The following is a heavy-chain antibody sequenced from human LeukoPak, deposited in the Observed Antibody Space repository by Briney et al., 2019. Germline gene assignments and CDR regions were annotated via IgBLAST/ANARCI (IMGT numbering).Heavy chain of an antibody. CDR1: GFTFSSYG. J-gene: IGHJ4*02. CDR2: ISSSSSYI. D-gene: IGHD6-19*01. Sequence: GGSLRLSCAASGFTFSSYGMNWVRQAPGEGLEWVASISSSSSYIYYADSVKGRFTISRDTAKNSLYLQMNSLRAEDTAVYYCARVLDSAWYSGYWGQGTLVTVSS. CDR3: ARVLDSAWYSGY. V-gene: IGHV3-21*01.